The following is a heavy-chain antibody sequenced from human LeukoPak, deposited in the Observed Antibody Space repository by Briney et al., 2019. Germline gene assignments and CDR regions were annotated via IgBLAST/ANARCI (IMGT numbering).Heavy chain of an antibody. CDR3: AREKWYYYDSSGYYGPLIN. CDR2: IYYSGST. CDR1: GGSISSSSYY. D-gene: IGHD3-22*01. Sequence: ASETLSLTCTVSGGSISSSSYYWGWIRQPPGKGLEWIGSIYYSGSTYYNPSLKSRVTISVDTSKNQFSLKLSSVTAADTAVYYCAREKWYYYDSSGYYGPLINWGQGTLVTVSS. J-gene: IGHJ4*02. V-gene: IGHV4-39*07.